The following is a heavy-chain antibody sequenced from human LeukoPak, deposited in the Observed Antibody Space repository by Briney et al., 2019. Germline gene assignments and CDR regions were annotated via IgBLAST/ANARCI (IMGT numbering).Heavy chain of an antibody. CDR3: ARDVVAAVGSFDY. J-gene: IGHJ4*02. CDR2: IYTSGST. CDR1: GDSISTFY. D-gene: IGHD6-13*01. Sequence: SETLSLTCTVFGDSISTFYWSWIRQPAGKGLEWIGHIYTSGSTNYNPSLKSRVTMSVDTSKNQFFLKLSSVTAADTAVYYCARDVVAAVGSFDYWGQGILVTVSS. V-gene: IGHV4-4*07.